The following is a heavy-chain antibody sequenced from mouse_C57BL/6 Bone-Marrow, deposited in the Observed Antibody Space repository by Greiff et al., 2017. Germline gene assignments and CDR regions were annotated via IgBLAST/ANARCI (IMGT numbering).Heavy chain of an antibody. CDR2: IDPSDSET. D-gene: IGHD2-12*01. J-gene: IGHJ2*01. CDR1: GYTFTSYW. CDR3: ARLGTVTFDY. V-gene: IGHV1-52*01. Sequence: QVQLKQPGAELVRPGSSVKLSCKASGYTFTSYWMHWVKQRPIQGLEWIGNIDPSDSETHYNQKFKDKATLTVDKSSSTAYMQLSSLTSEDSAVYYCARLGTVTFDYWGQGTTRTVSS.